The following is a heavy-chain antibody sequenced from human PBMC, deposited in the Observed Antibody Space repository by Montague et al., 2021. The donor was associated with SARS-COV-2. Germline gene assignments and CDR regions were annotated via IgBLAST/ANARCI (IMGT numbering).Heavy chain of an antibody. Sequence: SLRLSCAASGFTFGDYAMHWVRQAPGKGLEWVSGISWNSGSIGYADSVKGRFTISRDNAKNSLYLQTNSLRAEDTALYYCAKDIVRIVGGYYYYYGMDVWGQGTTVTVSS. V-gene: IGHV3-9*01. CDR3: AKDIVRIVGGYYYYYGMDV. CDR2: ISWNSGSI. J-gene: IGHJ6*02. D-gene: IGHD1-26*01. CDR1: GFTFGDYA.